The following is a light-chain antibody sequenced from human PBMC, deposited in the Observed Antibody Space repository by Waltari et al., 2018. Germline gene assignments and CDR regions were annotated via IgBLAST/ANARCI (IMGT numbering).Light chain of an antibody. CDR2: DVS. CDR1: SSDIGYYNY. J-gene: IGLJ2*01. CDR3: SSYTASTTLI. V-gene: IGLV2-14*01. Sequence: QSALTQPASVSGSPGQSITISCTETSSDIGYYNYVSWYQQHPGKAPKIMIYDVSNRPSGVSNRLSGTKAGNTASLTISGLQAEDEADYDCSSYTASTTLIFGGGTKLTVL.